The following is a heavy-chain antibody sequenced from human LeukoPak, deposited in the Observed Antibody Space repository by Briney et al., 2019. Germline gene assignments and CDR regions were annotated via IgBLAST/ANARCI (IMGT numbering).Heavy chain of an antibody. V-gene: IGHV3-23*01. D-gene: IGHD3-10*02. J-gene: IGHJ6*04. CDR1: DFTFSTYG. CDR3: AELGITMIGGV. CDR2: ISGGGGST. Sequence: PGGSLRLSCAASDFTFSTYGTSWVRQAPGKGLEWVSSISGGGGSTYYADSVKGRFTISRDNSKNALYLQMNSLRAEDTAVYYCAELGITMIGGVWGKGTTVTISS.